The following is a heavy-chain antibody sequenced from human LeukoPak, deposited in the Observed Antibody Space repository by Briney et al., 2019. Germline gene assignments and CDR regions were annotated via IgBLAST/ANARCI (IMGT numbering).Heavy chain of an antibody. D-gene: IGHD6-13*01. CDR1: GFTFSSYA. CDR2: ISYDGSNK. CDR3: ARPTNIAAADGGLDAFDI. Sequence: GGSLRLSCAASGFTFSSYAMHWVRQAPGRGLEWVAVISYDGSNKYYADSVKGRFTISRDNSKNTLYLQMNSLRAEDTAVYYCARPTNIAAADGGLDAFDIWGQGTMVTVSS. J-gene: IGHJ3*02. V-gene: IGHV3-30*04.